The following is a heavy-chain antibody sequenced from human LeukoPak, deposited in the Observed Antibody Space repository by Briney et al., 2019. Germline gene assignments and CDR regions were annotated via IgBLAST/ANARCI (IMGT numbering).Heavy chain of an antibody. J-gene: IGHJ4*02. CDR3: AKDSDRGGWYPDH. V-gene: IGHV3-53*04. Sequence: GGSLRLSCAASGFTVSNKYMSWVRQAPGKGLEWVSVIYSGGGTFYADSVKGRFTISRHNSKNTLYLQINSLRAEDTAVYYCAKDSDRGGWYPDHWGQGTLVTVSS. CDR1: GFTVSNKY. CDR2: IYSGGGT. D-gene: IGHD6-19*01.